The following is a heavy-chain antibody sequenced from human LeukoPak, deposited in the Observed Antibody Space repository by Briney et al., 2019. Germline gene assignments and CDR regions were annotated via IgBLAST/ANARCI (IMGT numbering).Heavy chain of an antibody. CDR2: INHSGST. CDR3: ASSHQYLFDP. D-gene: IGHD2-2*01. V-gene: IGHV4-61*01. CDR1: GGSVSRDNYS. Sequence: SETLSLTCTVSGGSVSRDNYSWSWIRQPPGKGLEWIGEINHSGSTNYNPSLKSRVTISVDTSKNQFSLKLSSVTAADTAVYYCASSHQYLFDPWGQGTLVTVSS. J-gene: IGHJ5*02.